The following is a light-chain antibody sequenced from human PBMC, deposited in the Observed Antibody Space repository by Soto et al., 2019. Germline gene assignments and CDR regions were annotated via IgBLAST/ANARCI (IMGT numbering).Light chain of an antibody. V-gene: IGLV2-14*03. CDR1: SSDVGRYNY. CDR2: DVS. J-gene: IGLJ2*01. Sequence: QSALTQPASVSGSPGQSITISCTGTSSDVGRYNYVSWYQQHPGKAPKLMIYDVSNRPSGVSNRLSGSKSGNTASLTISGLQAEDEADYYCSSYTSSSTAVFGGGTKLTVL. CDR3: SSYTSSSTAV.